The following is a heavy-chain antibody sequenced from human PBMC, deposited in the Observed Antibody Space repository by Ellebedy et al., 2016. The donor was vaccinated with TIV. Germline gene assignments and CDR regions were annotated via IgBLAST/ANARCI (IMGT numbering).Heavy chain of an antibody. J-gene: IGHJ6*02. CDR2: IIPIFGTA. D-gene: IGHD3-9*01. CDR1: GGTFSSYA. Sequence: SVKVSXXASGGTFSSYAISWVRQAPGQGLEWMGGIIPIFGTANYAQKFQGRVTITADESTSTAYMELSSLRSEDTAVYYCARGAGYYDILTGYGMDVWGQGTTVTVSS. CDR3: ARGAGYYDILTGYGMDV. V-gene: IGHV1-69*13.